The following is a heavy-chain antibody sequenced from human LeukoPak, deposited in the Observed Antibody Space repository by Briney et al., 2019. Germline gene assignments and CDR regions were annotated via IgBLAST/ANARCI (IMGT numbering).Heavy chain of an antibody. CDR2: IIPIFGTA. D-gene: IGHD3-10*01. Sequence: GASVKVSCKASGGTFSSYAISWVRQAPGQGLEWMGRIIPIFGTANYAQKFQGRVTITTDESTSTAYMELSSLRSEDTAVYYCARDSVTMVQNYYYYYMDVWGKGTTVTVSS. V-gene: IGHV1-69*05. CDR1: GGTFSSYA. CDR3: ARDSVTMVQNYYYYYMDV. J-gene: IGHJ6*03.